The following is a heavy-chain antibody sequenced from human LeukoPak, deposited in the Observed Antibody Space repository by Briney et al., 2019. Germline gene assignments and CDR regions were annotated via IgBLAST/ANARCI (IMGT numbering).Heavy chain of an antibody. CDR1: GGSISSYY. D-gene: IGHD2-2*01. J-gene: IGHJ3*02. CDR3: ARSTVGSYQLPTRGAFDI. V-gene: IGHV4-59*12. CDR2: IYYSGST. Sequence: SETLSLTCTVSGGSISSYYWSWIRQPPGKGLEWIGYIYYSGSTNYNPSLKSRVTISVDTSKNQFSLKLSSVTAADTAVYYCARSTVGSYQLPTRGAFDIWGQGTMVTVSS.